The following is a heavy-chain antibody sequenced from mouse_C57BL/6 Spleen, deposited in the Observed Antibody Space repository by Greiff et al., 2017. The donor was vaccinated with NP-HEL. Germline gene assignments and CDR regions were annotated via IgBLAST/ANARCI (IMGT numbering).Heavy chain of an antibody. CDR3: ARSGNYYGSSTDWYFDV. CDR1: GYSFTGYF. J-gene: IGHJ1*03. D-gene: IGHD1-1*01. Sequence: EVKLMESGPELVKPGDSVKISCKASGYSFTGYFMNWVMQSHGKSLEWIGRINPYNGDTFYNQKFKGKATLTVDKSSSTAHMELRSLTSEDSAVYYCARSGNYYGSSTDWYFDVWGTGTTVTVSS. V-gene: IGHV1-20*01. CDR2: INPYNGDT.